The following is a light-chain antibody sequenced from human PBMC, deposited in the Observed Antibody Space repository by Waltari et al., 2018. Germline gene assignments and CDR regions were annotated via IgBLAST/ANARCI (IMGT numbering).Light chain of an antibody. CDR3: QQSYNTPLS. V-gene: IGKV2-28*01. CDR2: GGS. Sequence: DIVMTQTPLSLPITPGEPASISCRSSQSLLHSNGNTYLHWYLQKPGQSPQLLIYGGSNRASGVPDRFSGSGSGTDFTLTISSLQLEDLATYYCQQSYNTPLSFGGGTKVEIK. CDR1: QSLLHSNGNTY. J-gene: IGKJ4*01.